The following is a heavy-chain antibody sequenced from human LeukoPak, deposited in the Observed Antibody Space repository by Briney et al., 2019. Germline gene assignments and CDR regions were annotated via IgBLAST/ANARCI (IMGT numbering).Heavy chain of an antibody. CDR1: GYTFTSYG. CDR3: ARDKLGDFWSGYLFDY. J-gene: IGHJ4*02. V-gene: IGHV1-18*01. D-gene: IGHD3-3*01. Sequence: ASVKVSCKASGYTFTSYGISWVRQAPGQGVEWMGWISAYNGNTNYAQKLQGRVTMTTDTSTRTAYMELRSLRSDDTAVYYCARDKLGDFWSGYLFDYWGQGTLVTVSS. CDR2: ISAYNGNT.